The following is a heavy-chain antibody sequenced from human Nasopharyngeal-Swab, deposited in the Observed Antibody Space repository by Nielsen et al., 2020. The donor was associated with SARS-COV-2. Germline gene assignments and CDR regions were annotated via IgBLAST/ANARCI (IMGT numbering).Heavy chain of an antibody. J-gene: IGHJ4*02. CDR1: GFIFSGSA. CDR2: IGDKDHNYAT. CDR3: TTDYYFDY. V-gene: IGHV3-73*01. Sequence: GEFLKISCAASGFIFSGSALHWVRQASGKGLEWVGRIGDKDHNYATTYGASVKGRFTISRDDSTNTAFLQMDSLKTEDTALYYCTTDYYFDYWGQGTLVTVSS.